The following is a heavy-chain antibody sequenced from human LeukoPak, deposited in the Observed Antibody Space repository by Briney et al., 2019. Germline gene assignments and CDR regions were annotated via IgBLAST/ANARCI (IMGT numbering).Heavy chain of an antibody. Sequence: GASVKVSCKASGYTFTSYGISWVRQAPGQGLEWMGWISAYNGNTNYAQKLQGRVTINADKSTSTVYIELSSLRSEDTAVYYCARTRFPYYRLSVADYYHMDVWGKGTTVTISS. J-gene: IGHJ6*03. CDR1: GYTFTSYG. CDR2: ISAYNGNT. D-gene: IGHD3-10*01. CDR3: ARTRFPYYRLSVADYYHMDV. V-gene: IGHV1-18*01.